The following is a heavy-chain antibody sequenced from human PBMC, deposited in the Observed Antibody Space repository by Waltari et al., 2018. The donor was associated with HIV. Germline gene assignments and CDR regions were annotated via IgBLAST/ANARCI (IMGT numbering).Heavy chain of an antibody. CDR3: SRLILGTTSRYFAA. D-gene: IGHD1-26*01. V-gene: IGHV4-39*02. CDR1: VGSIKNPAYY. CDR2: IYSAGNT. Sequence: QVQLQESGPGLVKSSETLSLVCSVSVGSIKNPAYYWAWIRQPPGKGFEWIGTIYSAGNTYYKPSYNSSLQSRITISADTSKNHFSLRLASVTAADTAVYFCSRLILGTTSRYFAAWGRGTLVTVSS. J-gene: IGHJ2*01.